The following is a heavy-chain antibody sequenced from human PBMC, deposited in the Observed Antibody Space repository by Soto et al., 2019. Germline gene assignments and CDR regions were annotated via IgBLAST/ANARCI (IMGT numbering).Heavy chain of an antibody. V-gene: IGHV1-46*01. D-gene: IGHD6-19*01. J-gene: IGHJ4*02. CDR1: GYTFTSYY. CDR3: ARDFFFPPSEHPIKNKVRVAGTLTDY. Sequence: ASVKVSCKASGYTFTSYYMHWVRQAPGQGLEWMGIINPSGGSTSYAQKFQGRVTMTRDTSTSTVYMELSSLRSEDTAVYYCARDFFFPPSEHPIKNKVRVAGTLTDYWGQGTLVTVSS. CDR2: INPSGGST.